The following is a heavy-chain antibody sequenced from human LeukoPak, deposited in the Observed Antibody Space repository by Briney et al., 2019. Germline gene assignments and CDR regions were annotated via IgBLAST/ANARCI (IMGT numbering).Heavy chain of an antibody. D-gene: IGHD6-6*01. V-gene: IGHV4-39*07. CDR2: IYYGRST. CDR3: ARDFHGSSSPRKPNWFDP. Sequence: PSETLSLTCTVSGGSISSSSYYWGWTRQPPGKGLEWIGSIYYGRSTYYTPSLKSRVTISVDTSKNQFSLKLSSVTAADTAVYYCARDFHGSSSPRKPNWFDPCSQGTLVTVSS. J-gene: IGHJ5*02. CDR1: GGSISSSSYY.